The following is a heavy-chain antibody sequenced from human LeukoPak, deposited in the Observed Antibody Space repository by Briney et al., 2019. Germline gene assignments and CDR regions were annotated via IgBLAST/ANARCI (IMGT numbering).Heavy chain of an antibody. Sequence: PGGSLRLSCAASGFSFSGYWMHWVRQTPGKGLVWVSRIKSDGSNTGYADSVKGRFTISRDNAKNTLYLQMNSLRAEDTAIYCCARSDWLDPWGQGTLVTVST. CDR3: ARSDWLDP. CDR2: IKSDGSNT. CDR1: GFSFSGYW. V-gene: IGHV3-74*01. J-gene: IGHJ5*02.